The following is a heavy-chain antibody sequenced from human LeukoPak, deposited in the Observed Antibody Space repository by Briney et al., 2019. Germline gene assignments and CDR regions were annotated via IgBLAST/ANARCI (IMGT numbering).Heavy chain of an antibody. V-gene: IGHV1-18*01. CDR3: ARNSSGNSSPFDY. J-gene: IGHJ4*02. CDR1: GYTFTSYG. CDR2: IGAYNGNT. D-gene: IGHD3-22*01. Sequence: ASVKVSCKASGYTFTSYGITWVRQAPGQRHEWVGWIGAYNGNTNYAQKFQDRVTMTTDTSTSTGYMELRSLRSDDTAVYYCARNSSGNSSPFDYWGQGTLVIVSS.